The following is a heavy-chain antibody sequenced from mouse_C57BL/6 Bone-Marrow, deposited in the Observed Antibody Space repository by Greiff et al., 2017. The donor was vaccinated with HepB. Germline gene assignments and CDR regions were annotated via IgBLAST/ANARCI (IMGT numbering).Heavy chain of an antibody. Sequence: EVQLQESGPELVKPGASVKISCKASGYSFTGYYMNWVKQSPEKSLEWIGEINPSTGGTTYNQKFKAKATLTVDKSSSTAYMQLKSLTSEDSAVYYCARLTGTGFAYWGQGTLVTVSA. CDR2: INPSTGGT. V-gene: IGHV1-42*01. CDR3: ARLTGTGFAY. J-gene: IGHJ3*01. D-gene: IGHD4-1*01. CDR1: GYSFTGYY.